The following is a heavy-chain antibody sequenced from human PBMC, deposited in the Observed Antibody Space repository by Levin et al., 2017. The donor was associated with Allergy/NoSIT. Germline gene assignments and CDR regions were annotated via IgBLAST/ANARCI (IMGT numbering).Heavy chain of an antibody. CDR2: ISSSSSTI. CDR3: ARDNGVAAAGTGWYFDH. V-gene: IGHV3-48*01. CDR1: GFTFSSYS. Sequence: GASVKVSCAASGFTFSSYSMNWVRQAPGKGLERVSYISSSSSTIYYADSVKGRFTISRDNAKNSLYLQMNSLRAEDTAVYYCARDNGVAAAGTGWYFDHWGRGTLVTVSS. D-gene: IGHD6-13*01. J-gene: IGHJ2*01.